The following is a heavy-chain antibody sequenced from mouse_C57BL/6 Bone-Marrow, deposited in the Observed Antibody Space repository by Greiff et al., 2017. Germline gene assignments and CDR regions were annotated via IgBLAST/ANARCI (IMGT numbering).Heavy chain of an antibody. CDR1: GYTFTDYY. CDR2: INPYNGGT. Sequence: VQLQQSGPVLVKPGASVKMSCKASGYTFTDYYMNWVKQSHGKSLEWIGVINPYNGGTSYNQKFKGKATLTVDKSSRTAYMELNSLTSEDSAGYYCARGHYYGNYAFAYWGQGTLVTVSA. D-gene: IGHD2-1*01. V-gene: IGHV1-19*01. CDR3: ARGHYYGNYAFAY. J-gene: IGHJ3*01.